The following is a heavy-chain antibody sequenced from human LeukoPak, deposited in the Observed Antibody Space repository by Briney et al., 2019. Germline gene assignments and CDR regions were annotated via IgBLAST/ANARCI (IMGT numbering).Heavy chain of an antibody. CDR2: INPNSGGT. D-gene: IGHD5-18*01. CDR1: GYTFTGYY. Sequence: ASVKVSCKASGYTFTGYYMHWVRQAPGQGLEWMGWINPNSGGTNYAQKFQGRVTMTRDTSISTAYMELSRLRSDDTAVYYCARDTAMVTYWFDPWGEGTLVTVSS. V-gene: IGHV1-2*02. J-gene: IGHJ5*02. CDR3: ARDTAMVTYWFDP.